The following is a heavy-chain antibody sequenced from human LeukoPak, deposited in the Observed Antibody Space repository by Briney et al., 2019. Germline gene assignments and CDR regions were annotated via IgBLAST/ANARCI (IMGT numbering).Heavy chain of an antibody. J-gene: IGHJ4*02. CDR2: ITSRGSTI. D-gene: IGHD4-23*01. V-gene: IGHV3-11*04. CDR3: ARAYIGTTVDLPPGVTPGY. CDR1: GFTLSDYY. Sequence: GGSLRLSCAASGFTLSDYYLTWIRQAPGKGLEWVSYITSRGSTIYHADSVKGRFTISRDNAKNSLYLQMNSLRAEDTAVYYCARAYIGTTVDLPPGVTPGYWGQGTLVTVSS.